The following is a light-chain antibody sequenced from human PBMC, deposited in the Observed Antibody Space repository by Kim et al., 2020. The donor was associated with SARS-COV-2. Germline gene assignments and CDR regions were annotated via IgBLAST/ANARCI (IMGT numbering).Light chain of an antibody. Sequence: EIVMTQSPATLSVSPGERATLSCRASQTVNNNLAWYQQKPGQTPRLLIYAASTRADGVPARFSGSGSGTEFTLTISSLQSEDFAVYYCQQYNNWSSITFGQGTRLEIK. J-gene: IGKJ5*01. CDR2: AAS. CDR3: QQYNNWSSIT. CDR1: QTVNNN. V-gene: IGKV3-15*01.